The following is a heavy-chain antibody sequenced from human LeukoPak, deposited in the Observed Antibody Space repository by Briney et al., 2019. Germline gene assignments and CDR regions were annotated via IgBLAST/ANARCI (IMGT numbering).Heavy chain of an antibody. CDR2: INPNSGGT. CDR1: GYTFTGYY. Sequence: AASVKVSCKASGYTFTGYYMHWVRQAPGQGLEWMGRINPNSGGTNYAQKFQGRVTMTRDTSISTAYMELSRLRSDDTAVYYCARGGYSYGPYYFDYWGQGTLVTVSS. V-gene: IGHV1-2*06. CDR3: ARGGYSYGPYYFDY. D-gene: IGHD5-18*01. J-gene: IGHJ4*02.